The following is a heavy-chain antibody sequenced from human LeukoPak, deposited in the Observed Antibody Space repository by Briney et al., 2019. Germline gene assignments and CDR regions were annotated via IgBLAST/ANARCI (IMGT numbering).Heavy chain of an antibody. CDR3: ARAFTYCSGGSCYNDAFDI. D-gene: IGHD2-15*01. Sequence: SETLSLTCTVSGGSISSYYWSWIRQPPGKGLEWIGYIYYSGSTNYSPSLKSRVTISVDTSKNQFSLKLSSVTAADTAVYYCARAFTYCSGGSCYNDAFDIWGQGTMVTVSS. CDR1: GGSISSYY. V-gene: IGHV4-59*01. J-gene: IGHJ3*02. CDR2: IYYSGST.